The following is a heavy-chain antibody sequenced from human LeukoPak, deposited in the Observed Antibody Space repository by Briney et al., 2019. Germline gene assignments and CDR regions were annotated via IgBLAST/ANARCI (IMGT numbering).Heavy chain of an antibody. D-gene: IGHD3-10*01. J-gene: IGHJ5*02. Sequence: ASVKVSCKSSGYTFTDYYMHWVRQAPGQGLEWMGWINPKRGGTKNAQKFQGRVTMTRDTSISTVYMELSRLRSDDTAVYYCARDRVVRGLVVAAEKNWFDPWGQGTLVTVSS. CDR3: ARDRVVRGLVVAAEKNWFDP. V-gene: IGHV1-2*02. CDR2: INPKRGGT. CDR1: GYTFTDYY.